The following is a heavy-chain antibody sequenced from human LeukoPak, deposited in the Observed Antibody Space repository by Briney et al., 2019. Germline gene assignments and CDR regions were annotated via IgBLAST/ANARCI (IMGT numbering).Heavy chain of an antibody. V-gene: IGHV4-34*01. Sequence: SETLSLTCAVPDGPYGGYYWSWVRQSPGKGLEWIGEINHFGHTYYNESLRSRVAISVDTSKKQFSLKLTSVTAADMGIYYCAREGNVLVVTQKKKKPFDLWGQGTLVIVSS. CDR3: AREGNVLVVTQKKKKPFDL. CDR1: DGPYGGYY. D-gene: IGHD2-21*02. J-gene: IGHJ4*02. CDR2: INHFGHT.